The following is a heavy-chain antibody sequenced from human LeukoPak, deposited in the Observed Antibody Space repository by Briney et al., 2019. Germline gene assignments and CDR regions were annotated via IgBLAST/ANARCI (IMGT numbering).Heavy chain of an antibody. CDR2: INSDGSSR. D-gene: IGHD4-17*01. CDR3: ARFGDYVSYFDL. Sequence: SGGSLRLSCVASGFTFSSYWMHWVRQAPGKGLVWLSRINSDGSSRAYADSVKGRFTISRDNAKKTLYLQMNSLRAEDTAVYYCARFGDYVSYFDLWGRGTLVTVSS. J-gene: IGHJ2*01. CDR1: GFTFSSYW. V-gene: IGHV3-74*01.